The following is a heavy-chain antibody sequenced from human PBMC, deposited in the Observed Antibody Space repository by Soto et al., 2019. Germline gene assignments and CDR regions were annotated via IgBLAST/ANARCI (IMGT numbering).Heavy chain of an antibody. D-gene: IGHD6-6*01. V-gene: IGHV4-59*01. J-gene: IGHJ4*02. CDR1: GGSISSYY. CDR2: IYYSGST. CDR3: ARSYSSSSALNFDY. Sequence: SETLSLTCTVSGGSISSYYWSWIRQPPGKGLEWIGYIYYSGSTNYNPSLKSRVTISVDTSKNQFSLKLSSVTAADTAVYYCARSYSSSSALNFDYWGQGTLVTVSS.